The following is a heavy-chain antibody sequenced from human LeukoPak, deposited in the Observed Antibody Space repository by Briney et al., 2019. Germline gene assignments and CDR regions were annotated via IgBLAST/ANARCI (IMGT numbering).Heavy chain of an antibody. V-gene: IGHV3-21*01. CDR1: GFTFSSYS. Sequence: GRSLRLSCAASGFTFSSYSMNWVRQAPGKGLEWVSSISSSSYIYYADSVKGRFTISRDNAKNSLYLQMNSLRDEDTAVYYCARDRYDSSGYYQLLYYFDYWGQGTLVTVSS. D-gene: IGHD3-22*01. CDR2: ISSSSYI. CDR3: ARDRYDSSGYYQLLYYFDY. J-gene: IGHJ4*02.